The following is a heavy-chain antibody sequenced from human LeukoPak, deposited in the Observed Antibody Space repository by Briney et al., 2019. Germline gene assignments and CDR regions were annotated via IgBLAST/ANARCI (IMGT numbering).Heavy chain of an antibody. Sequence: SETLSLTCTVSGGSISSNSFYWGWIRQPPGKGLEWIGSIYYSGSTYYNPSLKSRVTISVDTSKNQFSLKLSSVTVADTAVYYCARNRYYYGSGNYGVPNWFDPWGQGTLVTVSS. J-gene: IGHJ5*02. CDR2: IYYSGST. V-gene: IGHV4-39*01. CDR3: ARNRYYYGSGNYGVPNWFDP. D-gene: IGHD3-10*01. CDR1: GGSISSNSFY.